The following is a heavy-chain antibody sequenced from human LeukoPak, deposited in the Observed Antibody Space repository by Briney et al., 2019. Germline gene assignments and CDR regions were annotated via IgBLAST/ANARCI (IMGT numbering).Heavy chain of an antibody. J-gene: IGHJ4*02. CDR1: GFTFSSYR. CDR3: ARVQWELRGVGSYFDC. V-gene: IGHV3-7*01. D-gene: IGHD1-26*01. Sequence: GGSLRLSCAASGFTFSSYRMSWVRQAPGKGLEWVANIKQDGSEKYYVDSVKGRFTISRDNAKNSLYLQMNSLRAEDTAVYYCARVQWELRGVGSYFDCWGQGTLVTVSS. CDR2: IKQDGSEK.